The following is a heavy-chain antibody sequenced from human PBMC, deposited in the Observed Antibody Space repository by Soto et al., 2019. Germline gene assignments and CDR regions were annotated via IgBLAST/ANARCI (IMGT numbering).Heavy chain of an antibody. J-gene: IGHJ4*02. V-gene: IGHV4-59*12. Sequence: PSETLSLTCTVSGASISSYYWSWIRQPPGKGLEWIGYMYYSGSGNYNPSLRSRVTISVDTSKNQFSLNLKSVTAADTAVYYCARMGDILTGLGYWGQGTLVTVS. D-gene: IGHD3-9*01. CDR3: ARMGDILTGLGY. CDR1: GASISSYY. CDR2: MYYSGSG.